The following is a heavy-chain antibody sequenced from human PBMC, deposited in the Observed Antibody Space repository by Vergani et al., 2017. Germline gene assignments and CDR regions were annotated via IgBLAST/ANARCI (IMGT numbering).Heavy chain of an antibody. J-gene: IGHJ4*02. CDR3: ARVGDYYDSSGYAPNDY. D-gene: IGHD3-22*01. CDR2: ISSSFSYI. V-gene: IGHV3-21*04. Sequence: VQLVESGAGVVQPGRSLRLSCAASGSTFRSYSMNWVRQAQGKGLEWVSPISSSFSYIYYADSVKDRFTISIDNAKKSLYLKMTSLRAEDTAVYYCARVGDYYDSSGYAPNDYWGQGTLVTVSS. CDR1: GSTFRSYS.